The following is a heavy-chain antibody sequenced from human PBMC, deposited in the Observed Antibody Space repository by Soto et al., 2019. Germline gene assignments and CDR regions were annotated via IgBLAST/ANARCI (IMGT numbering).Heavy chain of an antibody. Sequence: SETLSLTGAVSGDSINSSHCWNWVRQPPGKGLEWIGQISHSGSTNYNPSLTSRVTISVDKSKNHFSLKVTSVTAADTAVYYCAARHFRSGPRTDTRLDYFGQRTLVAFSS. V-gene: IGHV4-4*02. D-gene: IGHD3-3*02. CDR2: ISHSGST. J-gene: IGHJ4*02. CDR1: GDSINSSHC. CDR3: AARHFRSGPRTDTRLDY.